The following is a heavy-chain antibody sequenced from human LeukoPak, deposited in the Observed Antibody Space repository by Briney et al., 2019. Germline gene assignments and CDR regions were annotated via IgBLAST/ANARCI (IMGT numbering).Heavy chain of an antibody. J-gene: IGHJ5*02. CDR2: LCYSGSS. CDR1: RGSISSYY. CDR3: ARWGKPPAAAGTVLVP. V-gene: IGHV4-59*12. Sequence: SETLSLTCIVSRGSISSYYWSWVRQPAGKGLEAIGDLCYSGSSISKRSLTSRGTITVETSEQQFPLKLSSVTGGDTALYYCARWGKPPAAAGTVLVPWGHGILVTVSS. D-gene: IGHD6-13*01.